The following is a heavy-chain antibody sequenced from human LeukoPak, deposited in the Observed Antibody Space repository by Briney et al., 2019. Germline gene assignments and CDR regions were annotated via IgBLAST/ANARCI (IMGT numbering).Heavy chain of an antibody. Sequence: GGSLRLSCAASGFTFSTYSMNWVRQAPGKGLEWVSSISSSSSYIYYADSLKGRFTISRDNAKNSLYLQMNSLRAEDTAVYYCARGNTAVVFNSFDLWGQGTLVTVSS. V-gene: IGHV3-21*01. CDR1: GFTFSTYS. J-gene: IGHJ4*02. CDR2: ISSSSSYI. D-gene: IGHD5-18*01. CDR3: ARGNTAVVFNSFDL.